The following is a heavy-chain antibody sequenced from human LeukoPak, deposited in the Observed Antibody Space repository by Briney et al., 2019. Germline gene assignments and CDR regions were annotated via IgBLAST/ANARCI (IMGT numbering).Heavy chain of an antibody. CDR1: GGSFSGYY. J-gene: IGHJ4*02. Sequence: SETLSLTCAVCGGSFSGYYWSWIRQPPGKGLEWIGEINHSGSTNYNPSLKSRVTISVDTSKNQFSLKLSSVTAADTAVYYCARRVDTAFDYWGQGTLVTVSS. CDR3: ARRVDTAFDY. D-gene: IGHD5-18*01. CDR2: INHSGST. V-gene: IGHV4-34*01.